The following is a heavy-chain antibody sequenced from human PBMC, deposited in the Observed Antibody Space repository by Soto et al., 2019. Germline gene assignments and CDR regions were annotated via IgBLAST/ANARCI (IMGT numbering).Heavy chain of an antibody. CDR1: GFPFSYFG. D-gene: IGHD3-10*01. V-gene: IGHV3-33*06. Sequence: SLKISCAAFGFPFSYFGLHWVRQAPGKGLEWVAVKWYEGSNKYYADSVQGRFTISRDNSKNTLSLQMNSLRAEGTAVYLCAKDWEFEWVRAQANNYYYGMDFWGQGTTVTVSS. CDR3: AKDWEFEWVRAQANNYYYGMDF. J-gene: IGHJ6*02. CDR2: KWYEGSNK.